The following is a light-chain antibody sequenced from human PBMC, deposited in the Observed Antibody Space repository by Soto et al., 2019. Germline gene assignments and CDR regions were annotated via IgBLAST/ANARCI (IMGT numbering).Light chain of an antibody. CDR3: QQYENLPT. Sequence: DIQMTQSPSSLSASVGDRVTITCRASQGIRIDLGWFQQKPGRAPKLLIYDASNLEAGVPSRFRGSGSGTDFTFTISRLQPEDIATYYCQQYENLPTFGQGTRLEIK. CDR1: QGIRID. V-gene: IGKV1-33*01. J-gene: IGKJ5*01. CDR2: DAS.